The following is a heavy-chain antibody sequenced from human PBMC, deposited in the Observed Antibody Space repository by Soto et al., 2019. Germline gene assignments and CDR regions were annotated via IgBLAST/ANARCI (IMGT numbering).Heavy chain of an antibody. Sequence: ASVKASCNSSGYTFTDYYIHWVPQAPWQWPEWMGWINPNTGGTKFAQKFQGRVTMTRDTSISTAFMELNRLRSDDAAVFYCARSDPPYYSGSGRNYYYSMDVWGQGTTVTVSS. D-gene: IGHD3-10*01. V-gene: IGHV1-2*02. J-gene: IGHJ6*02. CDR3: ARSDPPYYSGSGRNYYYSMDV. CDR1: GYTFTDYY. CDR2: INPNTGGT.